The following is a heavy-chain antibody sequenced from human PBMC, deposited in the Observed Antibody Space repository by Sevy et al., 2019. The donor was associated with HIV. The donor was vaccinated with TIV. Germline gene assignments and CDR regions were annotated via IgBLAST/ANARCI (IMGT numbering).Heavy chain of an antibody. D-gene: IGHD2-21*01. Sequence: GGSLRLSCAASGFTFSAYSMNWVRQAPGKGLEWVSYIGSGSGTIYYADSVKGLFTSSRDNAKSSVYLQMNGLRAEDTAVYYCARAGGDCYSKNECWFVSWGQGTLVTVSS. V-gene: IGHV3-48*01. CDR2: IGSGSGTI. CDR3: ARAGGDCYSKNECWFVS. J-gene: IGHJ5*01. CDR1: GFTFSAYS.